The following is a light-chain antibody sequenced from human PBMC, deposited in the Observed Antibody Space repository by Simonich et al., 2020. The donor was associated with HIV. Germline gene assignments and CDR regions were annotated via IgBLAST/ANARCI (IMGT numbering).Light chain of an antibody. J-gene: IGKJ3*01. CDR2: AAS. CDR1: QGVSSW. V-gene: IGKV1-12*01. CDR3: QQYYSYPPT. Sequence: DIQMTQSPSYVSASVGDRVTITCRASQGVSSWLAWYQQKPGKAPKLLIYAASTLQSGVPSRFSGSGSGTDFTLTISRLQSEDFATYYCQQYYSYPPTFGPGTKVDIK.